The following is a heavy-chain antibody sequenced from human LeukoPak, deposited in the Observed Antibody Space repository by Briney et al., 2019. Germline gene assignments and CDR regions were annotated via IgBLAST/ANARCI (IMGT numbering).Heavy chain of an antibody. V-gene: IGHV4-4*09. J-gene: IGHJ5*02. Sequence: SETLSLTCAVYGGSISSYYWSWIRQPPGKGLEWIGYIYTSGSTNYNPSLKSRVTISVDTSKNQFSLKLSSVTAADTAVYYCARSGYSSSWYSGWFDPWGQGTLVTVSS. CDR1: GGSISSYY. CDR2: IYTSGST. CDR3: ARSGYSSSWYSGWFDP. D-gene: IGHD6-13*01.